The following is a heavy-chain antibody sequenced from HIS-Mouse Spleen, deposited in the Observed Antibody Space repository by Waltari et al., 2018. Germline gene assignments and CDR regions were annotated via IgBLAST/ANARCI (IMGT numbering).Heavy chain of an antibody. D-gene: IGHD5-12*01. CDR2: MNPNSGNT. CDR3: ARDNRDGFAADY. J-gene: IGHJ4*02. Sequence: QVQLVQSGAEVKKPGASVKVSCKASGYTFTSYDINWVRQATGQGLEWMGWMNPNSGNTGYAPKFQGRVTMTRHTSISTAYMELSSLRSEDTAVYYCARDNRDGFAADYWGQGTLVTVSS. CDR1: GYTFTSYD. V-gene: IGHV1-8*01.